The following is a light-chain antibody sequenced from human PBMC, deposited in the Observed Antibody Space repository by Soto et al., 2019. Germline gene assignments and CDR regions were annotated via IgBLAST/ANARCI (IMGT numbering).Light chain of an antibody. Sequence: EIVLTQSPGTLSLSPGERATLSCRASQSVSSSYLAWYQQKPGQAPRLLIYGASSRATGIPDRFSGSGSGTDFTLTIGRLEPEDFAVYYCQQYGSPTWTFGQGTKVDIK. CDR2: GAS. V-gene: IGKV3-20*01. CDR1: QSVSSSY. CDR3: QQYGSPTWT. J-gene: IGKJ1*01.